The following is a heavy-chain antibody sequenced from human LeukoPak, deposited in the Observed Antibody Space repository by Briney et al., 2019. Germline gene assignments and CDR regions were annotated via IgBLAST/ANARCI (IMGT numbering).Heavy chain of an antibody. V-gene: IGHV4-39*02. CDR3: ARETPAVRNNCFDP. CDR2: VSYSGTT. D-gene: IGHD2-2*01. J-gene: IGHJ5*02. CDR1: GGSISSSTYY. Sequence: SETLSLTCTVSGGSISSSTYYWGWVRQPPGKGLEWIGSVSYSGTTYYNTSLRSRVTISIDTSGNQFSLKVTSVTAADTAVYYCARETPAVRNNCFDPWGQGTLVTVSS.